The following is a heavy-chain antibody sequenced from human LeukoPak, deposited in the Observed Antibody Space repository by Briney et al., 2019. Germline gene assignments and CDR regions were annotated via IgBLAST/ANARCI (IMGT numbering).Heavy chain of an antibody. CDR3: ARGRWLQALYYSDY. CDR2: IKQDGSEK. V-gene: IGHV3-7*04. CDR1: GFTFSSYW. J-gene: IGHJ4*02. D-gene: IGHD5-24*01. Sequence: GGSLRLSCAASGFTFSSYWMTWVRQAPGKGLESVASIKQDGSEKYYVDSVKGRFAISRDNAKNSLHLQMNSLRAEDTAVYYCARGRWLQALYYSDYWGQGTLVTVSS.